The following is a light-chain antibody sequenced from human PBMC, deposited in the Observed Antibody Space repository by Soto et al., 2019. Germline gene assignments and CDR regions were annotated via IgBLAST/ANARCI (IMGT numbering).Light chain of an antibody. CDR1: QSVSSS. V-gene: IGKV3-15*01. CDR2: GAS. CDR3: QQYNNWWT. Sequence: EIVMTQSPATLSVSPGERATLSCRASQSVSSSLAWYQQKPGQAPRLLIYGASTRATGITARFSGSGSETEFTLTISSLQSEDFAVYYCQQYNNWWTFGQGTKVEIK. J-gene: IGKJ1*01.